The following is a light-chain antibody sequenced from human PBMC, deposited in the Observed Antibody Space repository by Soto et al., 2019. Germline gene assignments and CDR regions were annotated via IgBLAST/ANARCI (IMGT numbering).Light chain of an antibody. CDR1: RSDIGSYNY. J-gene: IGLJ1*01. Sequence: QSALTQPASVSGSPGQSITISCSGTRSDIGSYNYVAWYQQFPGKTPKLFIYGVSNRPSGVSSRFSGSKSGTSASLTITGLQAEDEADYYCSSYASSRTSYVFGSGTKVTVL. CDR2: GVS. V-gene: IGLV2-14*01. CDR3: SSYASSRTSYV.